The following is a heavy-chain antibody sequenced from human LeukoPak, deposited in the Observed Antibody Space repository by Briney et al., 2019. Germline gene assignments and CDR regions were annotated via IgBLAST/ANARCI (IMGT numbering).Heavy chain of an antibody. CDR3: ARNQQLGGHSYYYYGMDV. CDR1: GFTFKDYW. CDR2: IISDGSSA. D-gene: IGHD3-16*01. J-gene: IGHJ6*02. V-gene: IGHV3-74*01. Sequence: GGSLRLSCAASGFTFKDYWMHWVRQVPGKGLVWVARIISDGSSASYADSVKGRFTMSRDNAKNTLYLQMNSLRADDTAIYYCARNQQLGGHSYYYYGMDVWGQGTTVTVSS.